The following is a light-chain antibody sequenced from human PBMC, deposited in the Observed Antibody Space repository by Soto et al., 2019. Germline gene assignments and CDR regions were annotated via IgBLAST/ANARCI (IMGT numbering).Light chain of an antibody. CDR3: TSYANGSAYV. CDR1: SSYVGGYNR. Sequence: SVVAHAPSVSGASRQSDPISCTGTSSYVGGYNRVSWYQQPPGKAPKLLIYDVSNRPSGGSTRFSGSKSGNTASLTISGLQAEDEADYYCTSYANGSAYVFGPGTKVTVL. J-gene: IGLJ1*01. V-gene: IGLV2-18*02. CDR2: DVS.